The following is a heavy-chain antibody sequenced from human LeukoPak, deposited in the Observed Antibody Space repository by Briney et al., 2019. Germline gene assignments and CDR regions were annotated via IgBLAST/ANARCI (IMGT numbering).Heavy chain of an antibody. J-gene: IGHJ5*02. CDR1: GGSISSYY. Sequence: NPSETLSLTCTVSGGSISSYYWSWIRQPPGKGLEWIGYIYYSGSTNYNPSLKSRVTISVDTSKNQFSLKLSSVTAADTAVYYCARSSSGWLRAPNWFDPWGQGTLVTVSS. V-gene: IGHV4-59*01. CDR2: IYYSGST. CDR3: ARSSSGWLRAPNWFDP. D-gene: IGHD6-19*01.